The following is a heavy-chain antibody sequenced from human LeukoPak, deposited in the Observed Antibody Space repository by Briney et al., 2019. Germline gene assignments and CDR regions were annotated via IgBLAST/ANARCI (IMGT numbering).Heavy chain of an antibody. J-gene: IGHJ3*02. CDR2: ISYIGST. CDR1: GDSIRSYY. Sequence: PSETLSLTCSVSGDSIRSYYWSWIRQPPGKGLEWVGSISYIGSTHSNPSLRSRVTISVDTSKNQFSLRLSSVTAADTAIYYCARHLTVTGYGNDAIDIWGQGTMVTVSS. D-gene: IGHD3-9*01. CDR3: ARHLTVTGYGNDAIDI. V-gene: IGHV4-59*08.